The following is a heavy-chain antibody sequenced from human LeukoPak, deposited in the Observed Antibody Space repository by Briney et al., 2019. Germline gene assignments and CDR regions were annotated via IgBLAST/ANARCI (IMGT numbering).Heavy chain of an antibody. J-gene: IGHJ5*02. CDR2: IYYSGST. Sequence: SETLPLTCTVSGGSISSGGYYWSWIRQHPGKGLEWIGYIYYSGSTYYNPSLKSRVTISVDTSKNQFSLKLSSVTAADTAVYYCAREHSTPGYSSSWYGGWFDPWGQGTLVTVSS. CDR3: AREHSTPGYSSSWYGGWFDP. CDR1: GGSISSGGYY. D-gene: IGHD6-13*01. V-gene: IGHV4-31*03.